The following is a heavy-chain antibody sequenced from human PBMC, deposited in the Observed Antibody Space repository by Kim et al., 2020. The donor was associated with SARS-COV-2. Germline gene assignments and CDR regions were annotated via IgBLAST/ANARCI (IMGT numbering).Heavy chain of an antibody. J-gene: IGHJ4*02. D-gene: IGHD3-22*01. V-gene: IGHV4-39*01. CDR2: VYHSGST. CDR1: GGSISSSFNY. Sequence: SETLSLTCTVSGGSISSSFNYWGWIRQPPGKGLEWIGSVYHSGSTYDSPSLKSRVTVSVDTSKNEFHLKVTSVTAADTAVYFCARRPHDSSGYVDSWGPGILVTVSS. CDR3: ARRPHDSSGYVDS.